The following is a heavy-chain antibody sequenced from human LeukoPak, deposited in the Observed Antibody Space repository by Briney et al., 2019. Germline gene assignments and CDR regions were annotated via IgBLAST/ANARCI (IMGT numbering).Heavy chain of an antibody. CDR2: ISSDGRHI. D-gene: IGHD2-21*01. Sequence: PGRSLRLSCAASGFIFSSYAVHWVRQAPGKGLEWVAVISSDGRHIFYADSVKGRFTISRDNSKNTQYLQMNSLRAEDTALYLCARCGGTCSLPSTSAMDVWGQGTTVTVS. J-gene: IGHJ6*02. V-gene: IGHV3-30*04. CDR3: ARCGGTCSLPSTSAMDV. CDR1: GFIFSSYA.